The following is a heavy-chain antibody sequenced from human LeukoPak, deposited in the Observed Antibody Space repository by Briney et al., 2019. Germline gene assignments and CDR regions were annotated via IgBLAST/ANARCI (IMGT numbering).Heavy chain of an antibody. D-gene: IGHD6-19*01. CDR3: AKGAGPPWFDP. J-gene: IGHJ5*02. CDR2: IYHSGST. V-gene: IGHV4-38-2*02. Sequence: SETLSLTCTVSGYSISSGYYWGWIRQPPGKGLEWIGSIYHSGSTYYNPSLKSRVTISVDTSKNQFSMNLNSVTAADTAVYYCAKGAGPPWFDPWGQGTLVTVSS. CDR1: GYSISSGYY.